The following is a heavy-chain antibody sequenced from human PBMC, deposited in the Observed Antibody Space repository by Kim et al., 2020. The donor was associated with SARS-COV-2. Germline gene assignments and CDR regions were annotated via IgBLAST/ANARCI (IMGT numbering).Heavy chain of an antibody. J-gene: IGHJ6*02. CDR3: VRESSGSYYILNGMDV. D-gene: IGHD1-26*01. CDR1: GFTFSSYS. V-gene: IGHV3-48*02. CDR2: ISSSSSTI. Sequence: GGSLRLSCAASGFTFSSYSMNWVRQAPGKGLGWVSYISSSSSTIYYADSVKGRFTISRDNAKNSLYLQMNSLRDEDTAVYYCVRESSGSYYILNGMDVWGQGTTVTVSS.